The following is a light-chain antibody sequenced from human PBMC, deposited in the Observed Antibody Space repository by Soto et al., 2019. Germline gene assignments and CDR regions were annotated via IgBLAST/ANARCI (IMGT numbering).Light chain of an antibody. CDR1: SSDVGSYNL. CDR3: CSYAGSSTYV. J-gene: IGLJ1*01. V-gene: IGLV2-23*01. Sequence: QSALTQPASVSGSPGQSITISCTGTSSDVGSYNLVSWYQQHPGKAPKLMIYEGSTRPSGVSNRFSGSKSGNTASLTISGLQAEDEADYYCCSYAGSSTYVFGTGTKLTVL. CDR2: EGS.